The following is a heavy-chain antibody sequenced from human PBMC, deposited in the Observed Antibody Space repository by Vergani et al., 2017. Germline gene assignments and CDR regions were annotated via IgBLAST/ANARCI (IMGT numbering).Heavy chain of an antibody. Sequence: AESGEALVQPGGSLKLSCAASGFSVGDTFMSWVRQAPGKGLEWVSVIYSSGSTYYADSVEGRFTISRDNSKNTLFLQMNSLKTEDTAVYYCARDLRLLYNRFDPWGQGTLVTVSS. CDR1: GFSVGDTF. D-gene: IGHD1-14*01. CDR3: ARDLRLLYNRFDP. V-gene: IGHV3-66*02. CDR2: IYSSGST. J-gene: IGHJ5*02.